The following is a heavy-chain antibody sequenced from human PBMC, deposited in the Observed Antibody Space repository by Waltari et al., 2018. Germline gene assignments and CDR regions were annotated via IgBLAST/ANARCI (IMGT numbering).Heavy chain of an antibody. CDR3: AKDRGFTIFEVFDY. V-gene: IGHV3-33*06. CDR1: GFTFSSYG. CDR2: IWYDGSNK. Sequence: QVQLVESGGGVVQPGRSLRLSCAASGFTFSSYGMPWVRQAPGKGLEWVAVIWYDGSNKYYADSVKGRFTISRDNSKNTLYLQMNSLRAEDTAVYYCAKDRGFTIFEVFDYWGQGTLVTVSS. J-gene: IGHJ4*02. D-gene: IGHD3-3*01.